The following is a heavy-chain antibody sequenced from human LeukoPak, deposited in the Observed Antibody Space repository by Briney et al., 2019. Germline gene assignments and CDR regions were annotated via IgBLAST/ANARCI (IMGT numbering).Heavy chain of an antibody. CDR2: IYPGDSDT. V-gene: IGHV5-51*01. CDR3: ASQCSSTSCYGGGLDP. J-gene: IGHJ5*02. CDR1: GYSFTSYW. D-gene: IGHD2-2*01. Sequence: NRGESLKISCKGSGYSFTSYWIGWVRQMPGKGLEWMGIIYPGDSDTRYSPSFQGQVTISADKSISTAYLQWSSLKVSDTAMYYCASQCSSTSCYGGGLDPWGQGTLVTVSS.